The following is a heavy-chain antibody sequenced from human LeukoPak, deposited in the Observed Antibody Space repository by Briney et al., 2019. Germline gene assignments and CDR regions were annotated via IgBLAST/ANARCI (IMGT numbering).Heavy chain of an antibody. D-gene: IGHD5-18*01. CDR1: GGSISSGDYY. V-gene: IGHV4-31*03. CDR2: IYYSGNT. Sequence: SETLSLTCTVSGGSISSGDYYWSWIRQHPGKGLEWIGYIYYSGNTYYNPSLRSRVTMSLDTSKNQFSLNLSSVTAADTAVYYCARGSRIQPWLSNWFDPWGQGTLVTVSS. J-gene: IGHJ5*02. CDR3: ARGSRIQPWLSNWFDP.